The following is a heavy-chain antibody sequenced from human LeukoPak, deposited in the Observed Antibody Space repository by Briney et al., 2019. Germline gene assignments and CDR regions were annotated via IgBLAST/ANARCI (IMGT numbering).Heavy chain of an antibody. Sequence: GGSLRLSCAASGFTFDDYTMHWVRQAPGKGLEWVSLISWDGGSTYYADSVKGRFTISRDNSKNSLYLQMNSLRTEDTALYYCAKGARGYSGYDSGVADYWGQGTLVTVSS. J-gene: IGHJ4*02. CDR2: ISWDGGST. V-gene: IGHV3-43*01. CDR1: GFTFDDYT. CDR3: AKGARGYSGYDSGVADY. D-gene: IGHD5-12*01.